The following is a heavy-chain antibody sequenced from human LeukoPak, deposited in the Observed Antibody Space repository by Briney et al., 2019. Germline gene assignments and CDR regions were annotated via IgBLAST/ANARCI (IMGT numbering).Heavy chain of an antibody. Sequence: SQTLSPTCAVSGGSISSGDYSWSWIRQPPGKGLEWIGSIYHSGSTYYNPSLKSRVTISLDRSKNQFSLRLSSVTAADTAVYYCARAYYGSGSYVNFDYWGQGNLVTVSS. CDR1: GGSISSGDYS. D-gene: IGHD3-10*01. V-gene: IGHV4-30-2*01. CDR3: ARAYYGSGSYVNFDY. J-gene: IGHJ4*02. CDR2: IYHSGST.